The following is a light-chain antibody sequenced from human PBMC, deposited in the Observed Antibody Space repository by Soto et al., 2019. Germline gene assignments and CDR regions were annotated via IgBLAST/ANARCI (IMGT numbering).Light chain of an antibody. CDR2: GAS. Sequence: EIVLTQAPGIVSLSPGERVILSCRASQTVDSRYLAWYQQKHGQAPGLLIYGASNRARGIPDRFGGSGSGTDFTLTISRLEPEDFAVYYCQQYHSSPETFSQGTKVDIK. V-gene: IGKV3-20*01. CDR3: QQYHSSPET. CDR1: QTVDSRY. J-gene: IGKJ1*01.